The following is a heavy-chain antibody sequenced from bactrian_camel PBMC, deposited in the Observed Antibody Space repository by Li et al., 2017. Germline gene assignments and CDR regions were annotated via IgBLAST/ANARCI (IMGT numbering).Heavy chain of an antibody. CDR1: GYTFSTYC. J-gene: IGHJ4*01. Sequence: HVQLVESGGGSVEAGGSLRLSCVASGYTFSTYCMLWFRQVPGKVREGVAAIYTGEGFTYYADSVKCRFTISRENANMAHLHMNSLEPEDTAVYYCAADYERLCSTVGKDDEYKFWGQGTQVTVS. CDR2: IYTGEGFT. V-gene: IGHV3S1*01. D-gene: IGHD4*01. CDR3: AADYERLCSTVGKDDEYKF.